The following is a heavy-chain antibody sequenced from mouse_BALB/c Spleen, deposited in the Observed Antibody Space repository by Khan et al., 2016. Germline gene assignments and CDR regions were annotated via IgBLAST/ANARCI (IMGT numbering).Heavy chain of an antibody. D-gene: IGHD2-1*01. J-gene: IGHJ4*01. CDR3: AREAGNYYAMDY. CDR2: IWAGGST. CDR1: GFSLTSYG. Sequence: QVQLKESGPGLVAPSQSLSITCTVSGFSLTSYGVHWVRQPPGKGLEWLGVIWAGGSTNYNSALMSRLSISKDNFKSQVFLKMNSLQTDDTAMYYCAREAGNYYAMDYWCQGTSVTVSS. V-gene: IGHV2-9*02.